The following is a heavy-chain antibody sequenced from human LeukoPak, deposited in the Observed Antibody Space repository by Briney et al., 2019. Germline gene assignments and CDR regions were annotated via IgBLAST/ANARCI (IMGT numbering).Heavy chain of an antibody. Sequence: GSLRLSCAASGFTFSNHSMNWVRQAPGKGLEWIGEINHSGSTNYNPSLKSRVTMSVDTSKNQFSLKLSSVTAADTAVYYCARVNPGDWFDPWGQGTLVTVSS. CDR2: INHSGST. CDR3: ARVNPGDWFDP. J-gene: IGHJ5*02. V-gene: IGHV4-34*01. CDR1: GFTFSNHS.